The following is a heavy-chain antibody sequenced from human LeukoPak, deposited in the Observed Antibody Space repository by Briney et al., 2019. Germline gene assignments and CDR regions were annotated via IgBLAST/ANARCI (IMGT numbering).Heavy chain of an antibody. CDR3: ARMNEWLVPSFFDY. CDR1: GDSVYSSNFH. V-gene: IGHV4-39*01. Sequence: PSETLSLTCTVSGDSVYSSNFHWGWIRQPPGKGLEWIGSIYYSGSTFYNPSLNGRVTISLDTSNNQLSLKLTSVTAADTAVYYCARMNEWLVPSFFDYWGQGTLVTVSS. J-gene: IGHJ4*02. CDR2: IYYSGST. D-gene: IGHD6-19*01.